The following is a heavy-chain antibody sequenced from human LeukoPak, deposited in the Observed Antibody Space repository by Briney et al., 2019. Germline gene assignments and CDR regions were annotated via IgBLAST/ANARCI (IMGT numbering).Heavy chain of an antibody. CDR3: ARGVVITSEYWYFDL. CDR2: ISAYNGNT. Sequence: ASVKVSCKASGYTFTSYGISWVRQAPGQGLEWMGWISAYNGNTNYAQKLQGRVTMTTDTSTSTAYMELRSLRSDDTAVYYCARGVVITSEYWYFDLWGRGTLVTVSS. V-gene: IGHV1-18*01. J-gene: IGHJ2*01. D-gene: IGHD3-22*01. CDR1: GYTFTSYG.